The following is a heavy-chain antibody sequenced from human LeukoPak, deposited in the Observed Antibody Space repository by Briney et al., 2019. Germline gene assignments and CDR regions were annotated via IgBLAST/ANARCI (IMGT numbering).Heavy chain of an antibody. CDR2: IRYDGSNK. D-gene: IGHD1-14*01. CDR3: SVSWLAGGIFDY. CDR1: GFTFSSYG. V-gene: IGHV3-30*02. Sequence: GSLRLSCAASGFTFSSYGMHWVRQAPGKGLEWVAFIRYDGSNKYYADSVKGRLTISRDNSKNTLYLQMNSLRAEDTAVYYCSVSWLAGGIFDYWGQGTLVTVSS. J-gene: IGHJ4*02.